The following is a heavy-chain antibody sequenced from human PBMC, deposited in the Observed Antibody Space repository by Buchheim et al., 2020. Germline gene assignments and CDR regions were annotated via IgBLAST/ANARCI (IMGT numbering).Heavy chain of an antibody. CDR3: ARDLWAAAGVHRFDP. CDR1: GGSISSGDSS. D-gene: IGHD6-13*01. J-gene: IGHJ5*02. Sequence: QLQLQESGSGLVKPSQTLSLTCVVSGGSISSGDSSWSWIRQPPGKGLEWIGYIYHTGSTYYNPSLKSLVTISVDRSKTQFSMKVNSVTAAETAVYYCARDLWAAAGVHRFDPWSQGTL. V-gene: IGHV4-30-2*01. CDR2: IYHTGST.